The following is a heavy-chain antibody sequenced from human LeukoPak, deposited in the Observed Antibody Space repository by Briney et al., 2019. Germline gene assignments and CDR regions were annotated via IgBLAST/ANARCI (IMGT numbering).Heavy chain of an antibody. CDR2: ISYDGSNK. D-gene: IGHD3-9*01. V-gene: IGHV3-30*18. Sequence: GGSLRLSCAASGFTVTNNYMSWVRQAPGKGLEWVAVISYDGSNKYYADSVKGRFTISRDNSKNTLYLQMNSLRAEDTAVYYCAKGMGRRYDILTGPLDYWGQGTLVTVSS. J-gene: IGHJ4*02. CDR3: AKGMGRRYDILTGPLDY. CDR1: GFTVTNNY.